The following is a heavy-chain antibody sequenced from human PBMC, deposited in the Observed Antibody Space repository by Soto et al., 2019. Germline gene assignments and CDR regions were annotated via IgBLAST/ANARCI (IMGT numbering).Heavy chain of an antibody. V-gene: IGHV3-7*04. CDR2: IKQDGSEK. Sequence: GGSLRLSCAASGFTLSSYWMSWVLQAPGKGLEWVANIKQDGSEKYYVDSVKGRFTISRDNAKNSLYLQMNSLRAEDTAVYYCARFYYDSSGYLPSPYYYYYGMAVWGQGTTVTVSS. CDR1: GFTLSSYW. J-gene: IGHJ6*02. D-gene: IGHD3-22*01. CDR3: ARFYYDSSGYLPSPYYYYYGMAV.